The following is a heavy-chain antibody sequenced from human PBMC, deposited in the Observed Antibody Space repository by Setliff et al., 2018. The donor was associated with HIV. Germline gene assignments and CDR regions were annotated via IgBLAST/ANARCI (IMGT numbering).Heavy chain of an antibody. CDR3: ARDRAESYYYYYYYMDV. J-gene: IGHJ6*03. D-gene: IGHD3-10*01. CDR2: IKQDGSEK. Sequence: GWSLRLSCAASGFTFSTYWMSWVRQAPGKGLEWVANIKQDGSEKNYMDSVKGRFTISRDNAKNSLYLQMNSLRVEDTAVYYCARDRAESYYYYYYYMDVWGKGTTVTVSS. V-gene: IGHV3-7*05. CDR1: GFTFSTYW.